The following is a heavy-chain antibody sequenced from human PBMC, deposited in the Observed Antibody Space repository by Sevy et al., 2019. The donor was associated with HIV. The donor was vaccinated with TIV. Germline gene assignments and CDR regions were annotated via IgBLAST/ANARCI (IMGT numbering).Heavy chain of an antibody. D-gene: IGHD2-2*01. CDR3: ARDTRTTDIVVVPAAMQIYYYYYGMDV. V-gene: IGHV1-18*01. Sequence: ASVKVSCKASGYTFTSYDISWVRHAPGEGLEWMGRISAYNGNTNYAQKLQGRVTMTTDTSTSTAYMELRSLRSDDTAVYYCARDTRTTDIVVVPAAMQIYYYYYGMDVWGQGTTVTVSS. J-gene: IGHJ6*02. CDR1: GYTFTSYD. CDR2: ISAYNGNT.